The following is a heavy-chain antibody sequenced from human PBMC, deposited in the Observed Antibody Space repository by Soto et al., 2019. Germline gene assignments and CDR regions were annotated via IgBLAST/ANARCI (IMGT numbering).Heavy chain of an antibody. V-gene: IGHV3-30-3*01. CDR1: GFTFSSYA. J-gene: IGHJ3*01. CDR2: ISYDGSDK. Sequence: QVQLVESGGGVVQPGRSLRLSCAASGFTFSSYAMHWVRQAPGKGLEWVAVISYDGSDKYYADSVKGRFTISRDNSKNTLYLQMNSLRAEDTAVYYCARYIVVVTATYACDFWGQGTMVTVSS. CDR3: ARYIVVVTATYACDF. D-gene: IGHD2-21*02.